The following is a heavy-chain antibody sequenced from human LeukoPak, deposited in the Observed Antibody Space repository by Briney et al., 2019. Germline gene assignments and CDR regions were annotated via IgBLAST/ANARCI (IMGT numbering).Heavy chain of an antibody. Sequence: GRSLRLSCATSGFSFDHFSMYWVRQAPGKGLEWVTVISYDGTTKHYADSVKGRFTVSRDNSKKTRYLQLNNLRVEDTAVYYCTGGGSWAYSSTLDFWGQGTLVTVSP. D-gene: IGHD2-2*01. J-gene: IGHJ4*02. CDR3: TGGGSWAYSSTLDF. CDR2: ISYDGTTK. V-gene: IGHV3-30-3*01. CDR1: GFSFDHFS.